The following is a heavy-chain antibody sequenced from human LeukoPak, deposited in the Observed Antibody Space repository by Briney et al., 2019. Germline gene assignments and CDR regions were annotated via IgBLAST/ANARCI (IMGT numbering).Heavy chain of an antibody. CDR2: ISGSGGST. CDR3: STTAFDV. J-gene: IGHJ3*01. V-gene: IGHV3-23*01. Sequence: GGSLRLSCAASGFTFSSYAMSWARQAPGKGLEWVSAISGSGGSTYYADSVKGRFTISRDNFNNTLYLQMNSLRVEDTALYYCSTTAFDVWGQGTVVTVS. CDR1: GFTFSSYA.